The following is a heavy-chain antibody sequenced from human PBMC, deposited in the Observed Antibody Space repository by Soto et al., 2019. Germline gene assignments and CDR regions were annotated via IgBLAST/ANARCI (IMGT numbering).Heavy chain of an antibody. J-gene: IGHJ6*02. V-gene: IGHV1-18*01. CDR1: GYTFTSYG. D-gene: IGHD6-13*01. CDR2: ISAYNGNT. CDR3: ASTWAAAGTDYYYVMDV. Sequence: ASVKVSCKASGYTFTSYGISWVRQAPGQGLEWMGWISAYNGNTNYAQKLQGRVTMTTDTSTSTAYMELRSLRSDDTAVYYCASTWAAAGTDYYYVMDVWGQGTTVTVSS.